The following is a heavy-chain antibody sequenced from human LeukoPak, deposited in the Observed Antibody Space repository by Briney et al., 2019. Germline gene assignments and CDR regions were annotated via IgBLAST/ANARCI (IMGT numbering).Heavy chain of an antibody. J-gene: IGHJ4*02. CDR2: INPSGGST. D-gene: IGHD2-2*01. Sequence: ASVKVSCKASGYTFTSYYMHWVRQAPGQGLEWMGIINPSGGSTSYAQKFQGRVTMTRDTSTSTVYMELSSLRSEDTAVYYCARAYRADIVVVPAATLDYWGQGTLVTVSS. CDR1: GYTFTSYY. CDR3: ARAYRADIVVVPAATLDY. V-gene: IGHV1-46*01.